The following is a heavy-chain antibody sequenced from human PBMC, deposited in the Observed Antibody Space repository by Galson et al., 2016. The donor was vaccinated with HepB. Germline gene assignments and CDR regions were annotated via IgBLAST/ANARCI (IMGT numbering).Heavy chain of an antibody. V-gene: IGHV3-21*01. D-gene: IGHD6-13*01. CDR1: RFPVSCTY. CDR2: ISSRTSDI. CDR3: ARGGKSDVYITAPDDLFFDL. J-gene: IGHJ2*01. Sequence: SLRLSCAASRFPVSCTYMTWVRQAPGKGLEWVSSISSRTSDIYYADSVKGRFTISRDNAKNSLYLQMNSLRAEDTAVYYCARGGKSDVYITAPDDLFFDLWGRGTLVTVSS.